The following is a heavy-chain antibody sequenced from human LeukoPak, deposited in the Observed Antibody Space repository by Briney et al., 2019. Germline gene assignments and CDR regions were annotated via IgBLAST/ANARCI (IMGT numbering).Heavy chain of an antibody. J-gene: IGHJ5*02. CDR2: FDPEDGET. CDR1: GYTLTELS. V-gene: IGHV1-24*01. CDR3: ATVLYVWGSYRSNWFDP. Sequence: ASVKVSCKVSGYTLTELSMHWVRQAPGKGLEWMGGFDPEDGETIYAQKFQGRVTMTEDTSTDIAYMELSSLRSEDTAVYYCATVLYVWGSYRSNWFDPWGQGTLVTVSS. D-gene: IGHD3-16*02.